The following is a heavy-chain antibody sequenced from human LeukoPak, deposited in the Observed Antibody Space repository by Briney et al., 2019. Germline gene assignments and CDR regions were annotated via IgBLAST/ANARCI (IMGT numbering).Heavy chain of an antibody. J-gene: IGHJ4*02. V-gene: IGHV4-30-4*01. Sequence: SETLSLTCSVSGGSISSGDHYWTWLRQPPGGGLDWMGFITLYSDTTSYNPSLKSRLMISIDTSKNQFSLTLTSVTAADTAVYFCARGFGYDFADYWGQGILVTVSS. CDR1: GGSISSGDHY. D-gene: IGHD2-2*01. CDR2: ITLYSDTT. CDR3: ARGFGYDFADY.